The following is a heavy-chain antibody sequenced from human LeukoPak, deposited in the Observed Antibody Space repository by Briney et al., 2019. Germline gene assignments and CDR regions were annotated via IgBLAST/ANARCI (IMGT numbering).Heavy chain of an antibody. Sequence: PSETLSLTCAVYGGSFSGYYWSWIRQPPGKGLEWIGEINHSGSTNYNPSLKSRVTISVDTSKNQFSLKLSSVTAADTAVYYCARGGTMVRGVIRRYYFDYWGQGTLVTVSS. V-gene: IGHV4-34*01. J-gene: IGHJ4*02. CDR3: ARGGTMVRGVIRRYYFDY. CDR2: INHSGST. CDR1: GGSFSGYY. D-gene: IGHD3-10*01.